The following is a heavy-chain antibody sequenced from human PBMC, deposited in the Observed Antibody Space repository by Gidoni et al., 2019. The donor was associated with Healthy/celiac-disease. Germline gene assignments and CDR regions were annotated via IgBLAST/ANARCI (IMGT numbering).Heavy chain of an antibody. CDR1: GFTCCSHW. V-gene: IGHV3-7*01. CDR3: ARELPNNWNDGAAFDI. Sequence: EGQLGEAGGGLVQPGGARRLAWAARGFTCCSHWMSWVRQAPGKGLEWVANIKQDGSEKYYVDSVKGRFTISRDNAKNSLYLQMNSLRAEDTAVYYCARELPNNWNDGAAFDIWGQGTMVTVSS. CDR2: IKQDGSEK. J-gene: IGHJ3*02. D-gene: IGHD1-1*01.